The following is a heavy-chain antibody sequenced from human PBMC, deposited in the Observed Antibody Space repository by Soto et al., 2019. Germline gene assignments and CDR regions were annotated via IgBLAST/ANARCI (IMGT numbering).Heavy chain of an antibody. Sequence: QVYLVESGGGVVQPGRSLRLSCAASGFTFSTYGMHWVRQAPGKGLEWVALILCDGSNKYYADSVKGRFTISRDNSKKTLYPQTNSLRADATAMYYCAKERAAAGMGGTDYWGQGTLVSVSS. CDR2: ILCDGSNK. V-gene: IGHV3-30*18. CDR3: AKERAAAGMGGTDY. D-gene: IGHD6-13*01. J-gene: IGHJ4*02. CDR1: GFTFSTYG.